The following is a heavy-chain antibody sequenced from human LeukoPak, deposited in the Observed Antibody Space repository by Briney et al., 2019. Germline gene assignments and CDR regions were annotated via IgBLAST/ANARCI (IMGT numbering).Heavy chain of an antibody. CDR1: GFTFSSYA. Sequence: GGSLRLSCAASGFTFSSYAMHWVRQAPGKGLEWVAFIRYDGSNKYYADSVKGRFTISRDNSKNTVYLQMNSLRAEDTAVYYCAAPGVPAATYYFDYWGQGTLVTVSS. CDR2: IRYDGSNK. V-gene: IGHV3-30*02. CDR3: AAPGVPAATYYFDY. D-gene: IGHD2-2*01. J-gene: IGHJ4*02.